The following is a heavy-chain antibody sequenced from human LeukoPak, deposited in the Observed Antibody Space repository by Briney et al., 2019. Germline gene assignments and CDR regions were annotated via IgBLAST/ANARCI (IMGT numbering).Heavy chain of an antibody. D-gene: IGHD6-19*01. J-gene: IGHJ3*02. V-gene: IGHV3-7*01. CDR1: GFSFSRYW. CDR2: IKQDGSEK. CDR3: AGGAGWTSDM. Sequence: GGSLRLSCAASGFSFSRYWMNWVRQAPGKGLEWLAIIKQDGSEKYYVGSVKGRFTISRDNAQNLVYLQLNSLRGDDTAVYYCAGGAGWTSDMWGQGTLVIVSS.